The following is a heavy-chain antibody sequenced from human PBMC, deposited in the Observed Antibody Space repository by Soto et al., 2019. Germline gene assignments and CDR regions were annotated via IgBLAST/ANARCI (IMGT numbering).Heavy chain of an antibody. CDR2: ISWNSGSI. J-gene: IGHJ6*02. D-gene: IGHD3-10*01. CDR1: GFTFDDYA. Sequence: PGGSLRLSCAASGFTFDDYAMHWVRQAPGKGLEWVSGISWNSGSIGYADSVKGRFTISRDNAKNSLYLQMNSLRAEDTALYYCAGGFGELLYAYYGMDVWGQGTTVTVSS. V-gene: IGHV3-9*01. CDR3: AGGFGELLYAYYGMDV.